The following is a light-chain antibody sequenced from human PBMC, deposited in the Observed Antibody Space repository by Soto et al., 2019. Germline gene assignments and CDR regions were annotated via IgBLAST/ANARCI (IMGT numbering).Light chain of an antibody. Sequence: EIVLTQSPGTLSLSPGEGATLSCRASQSVSTDFFAWYQQKPGQAPRLLIYGASTRATGIPERFSGSESGTDFTLTISRLEPEDVAVYYCQQYGRTSSTFGQGTKVEIK. CDR1: QSVSTDF. CDR2: GAS. CDR3: QQYGRTSST. J-gene: IGKJ1*01. V-gene: IGKV3-20*01.